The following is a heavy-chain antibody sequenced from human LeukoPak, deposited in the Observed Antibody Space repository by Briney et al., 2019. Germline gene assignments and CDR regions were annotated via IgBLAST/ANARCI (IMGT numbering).Heavy chain of an antibody. Sequence: ASVKVSCKASGYTFTGYYIHWVRQAPGQGLEWMGWINPNSGGANYAQKFQGRVTMTRDTSISTAYMELSRLRSDDTAVYYCAKVTTKGSAAFDIWGQGTMVTVSS. D-gene: IGHD4-17*01. CDR2: INPNSGGA. CDR1: GYTFTGYY. CDR3: AKVTTKGSAAFDI. J-gene: IGHJ3*02. V-gene: IGHV1-2*02.